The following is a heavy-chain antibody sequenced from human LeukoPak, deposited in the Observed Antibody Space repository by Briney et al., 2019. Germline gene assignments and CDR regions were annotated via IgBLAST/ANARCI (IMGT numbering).Heavy chain of an antibody. J-gene: IGHJ4*02. D-gene: IGHD3-16*01. CDR1: GGSISSSTYC. Sequence: SETLSLTCTVSGGSISSSTYCWGWIRRPPGKGLEWIGSIYYSGSTYYNPSLKSRVTVSVDTSKNQFSLNLSSVTAADTAVYYCVRGSTLRHYQYWGQGTLVTVSS. CDR3: VRGSTLRHYQY. CDR2: IYYSGST. V-gene: IGHV4-39*01.